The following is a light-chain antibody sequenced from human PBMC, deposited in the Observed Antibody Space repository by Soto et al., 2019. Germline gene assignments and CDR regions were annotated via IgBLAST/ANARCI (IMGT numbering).Light chain of an antibody. CDR1: SNDVGSYNL. Sequence: QSVLTQPASVSGSPGQSVTISCTGTSNDVGSYNLVSWYQQHPGKAPKLMIYEASKRPSGVSNRFSGSKSGNTASLTISGLQAEDEADYYCCSYAGSSTLVFGGGTKLTAL. J-gene: IGLJ3*02. CDR2: EAS. CDR3: CSYAGSSTLV. V-gene: IGLV2-23*01.